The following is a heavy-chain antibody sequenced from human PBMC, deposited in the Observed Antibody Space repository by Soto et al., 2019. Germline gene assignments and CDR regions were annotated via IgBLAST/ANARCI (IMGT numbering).Heavy chain of an antibody. CDR2: ISPYTGNT. CDR3: VMVDNYVTPTPQDV. V-gene: IGHV1-18*01. J-gene: IGHJ6*02. D-gene: IGHD3-16*01. CDR1: GYIFVNYG. Sequence: QVQLVQSGDEVKKPGASVKVSCKASGYIFVNYGIAWVRQAPGQGLEWMGWISPYTGNTHSATKVQGRLTMTTDTSTSTAYMDLGSLTSEDTAVYYCVMVDNYVTPTPQDVWAQGTTVTVSS.